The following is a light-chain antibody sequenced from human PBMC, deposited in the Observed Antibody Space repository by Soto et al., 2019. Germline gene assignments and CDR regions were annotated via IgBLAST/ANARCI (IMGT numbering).Light chain of an antibody. J-gene: IGLJ1*01. CDR1: SSDVGGYNY. CDR2: DVS. V-gene: IGLV2-14*01. CDR3: ISYTSSSTLYV. Sequence: QSVLTQPASVSGSPGQSITISYTGTSSDVGGYNYVSWYQQHPGKAPKLMIYDVSNRPSGVSNRFSGSKSGNTASLTISGLQAEDEADYYCISYTSSSTLYVFGTGTKLTVL.